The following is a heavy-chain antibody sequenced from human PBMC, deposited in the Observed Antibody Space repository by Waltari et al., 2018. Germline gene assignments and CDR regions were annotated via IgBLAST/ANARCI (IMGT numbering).Heavy chain of an antibody. CDR3: AREGYCSGGSCRIDY. CDR1: GGSISSYY. CDR2: IYYSGST. J-gene: IGHJ4*02. D-gene: IGHD2-15*01. V-gene: IGHV4-59*01. Sequence: QVQLQESGPGLVKPSETLSLTCTVSGGSISSYYWSWLRQPPGKGLEWIGYIYYSGSTNYNPSLKSRVTISVDTSKNQFSLKLSSVTAADTAVYYCAREGYCSGGSCRIDYWGQGTLVTVSS.